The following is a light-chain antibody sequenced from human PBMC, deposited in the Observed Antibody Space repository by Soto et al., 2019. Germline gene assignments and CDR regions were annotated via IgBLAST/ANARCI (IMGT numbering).Light chain of an antibody. Sequence: QSALTQPASVSGSPGQSITISCTGTSSDVGGYNYVSWYQQHPGKAPKFMIYEVSNRPPGVSNRFSGSKSGNTASLTISGLQSEDEADYYCSSYTSSSTLVVFGGGTKVTVL. CDR3: SSYTSSSTLVV. V-gene: IGLV2-14*01. CDR2: EVS. CDR1: SSDVGGYNY. J-gene: IGLJ2*01.